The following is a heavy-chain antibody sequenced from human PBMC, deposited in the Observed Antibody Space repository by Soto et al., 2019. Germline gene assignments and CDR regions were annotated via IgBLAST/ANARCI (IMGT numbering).Heavy chain of an antibody. Sequence: PSETLSLTCTVSGGSISSYYWIWIRQPPGKGLEWIGYIYYSGSTNYNPSLKSRVTISVDTSKNQFSLELSSVTAADTAVYYCAIASPGTSFDYWGQGTLVTVSS. V-gene: IGHV4-59*08. CDR3: AIASPGTSFDY. CDR1: GGSISSYY. CDR2: IYYSGST. D-gene: IGHD1-1*01. J-gene: IGHJ4*02.